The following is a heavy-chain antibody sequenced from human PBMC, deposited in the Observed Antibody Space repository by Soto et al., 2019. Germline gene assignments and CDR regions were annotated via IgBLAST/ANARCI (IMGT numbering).Heavy chain of an antibody. D-gene: IGHD1-26*01. V-gene: IGHV3-48*02. CDR2: ISSSSSTI. CDR3: ARGMISRIVGAHSTGNEHY. Sequence: GGSLRLSCAASGFTFSSYSMNWVRQAPGKGLEWVSYISSSSSTIYYADSVKGRFTISRDNAKNSLYLQMNSLRDEDTAVYYCARGMISRIVGAHSTGNEHYWGQGTLVTVSS. CDR1: GFTFSSYS. J-gene: IGHJ4*02.